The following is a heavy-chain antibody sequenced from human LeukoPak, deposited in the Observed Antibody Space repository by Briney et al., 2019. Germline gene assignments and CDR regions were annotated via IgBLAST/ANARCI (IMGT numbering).Heavy chain of an antibody. D-gene: IGHD1/OR15-1a*01. CDR3: ARGNNGAFDI. V-gene: IGHV3-21*01. CDR2: ISTSSSYI. CDR1: GFTFNRYN. J-gene: IGHJ3*02. Sequence: GGSLRLSCAASGFTFNRYNMNWVRRAPGKGLEWVSSISTSSSYIYYADSVRGRFTISRDNAKNSVYLQMNSLRAEDTAVYYCARGNNGAFDIWGQGTMVTVSA.